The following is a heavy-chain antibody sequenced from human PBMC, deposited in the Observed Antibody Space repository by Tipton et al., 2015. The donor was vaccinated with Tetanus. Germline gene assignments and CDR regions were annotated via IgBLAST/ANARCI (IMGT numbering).Heavy chain of an antibody. D-gene: IGHD3-3*01. CDR2: IYHSGTT. J-gene: IGHJ3*02. CDR1: GGSVNSGGYY. Sequence: TLSLTCTASGGSVNSGGYYWSWIRQPPGKGLEWIGYIYHSGTTYYNPSLKSRVTTSVDTSKNQFSLKLSSVTAADTAVYYCARGAIFGVLTYRAFDIWGQGPMVTVSS. CDR3: ARGAIFGVLTYRAFDI. V-gene: IGHV4-30-4*08.